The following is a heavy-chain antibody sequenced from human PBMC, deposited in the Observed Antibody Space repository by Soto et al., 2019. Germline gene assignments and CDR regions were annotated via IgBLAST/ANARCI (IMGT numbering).Heavy chain of an antibody. J-gene: IGHJ6*03. D-gene: IGHD3-9*01. CDR2: IYYSGST. Sequence: QVQLQESGPGLVKPSQTLSLTCTVSGGSISSGGYYWSWIRQHPGKGLEWIGYIYYSGSTYYNPSLKSRVTISVDTSKNQFSLKLSSVTAADTAVYYCARVLSPRYYDILTGYHRYYMDVWGKGTTVTVSS. CDR3: ARVLSPRYYDILTGYHRYYMDV. CDR1: GGSISSGGYY. V-gene: IGHV4-31*03.